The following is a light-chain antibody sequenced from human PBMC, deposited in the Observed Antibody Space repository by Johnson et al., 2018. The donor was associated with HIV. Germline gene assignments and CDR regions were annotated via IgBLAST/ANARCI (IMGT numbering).Light chain of an antibody. CDR1: SSNIGDNF. CDR2: ENY. CDR3: GAWDSRMSVCV. V-gene: IGLV1-51*02. J-gene: IGLJ1*01. Sequence: QSVLTQPPSVSAAPGQKVTISCSGSSSNIGDNFVSWYQQFPGAAPKLLIFENYKRPSGIPDRFSGSRSGTSATLAITGLQTGDGADYYCGAWDSRMSVCVFGTGTKVTVL.